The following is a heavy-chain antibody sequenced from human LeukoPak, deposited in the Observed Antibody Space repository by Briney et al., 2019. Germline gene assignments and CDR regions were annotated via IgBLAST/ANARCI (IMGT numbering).Heavy chain of an antibody. J-gene: IGHJ4*02. Sequence: ASVKVSCKASGYTITSYYIPWVRHGPGQGLEWMGWINPNNGATNYAQKFQGGVTMTTDSSISTIYMELTRLTSDDTAIYYCAGDHGSHGTKFTLIFDSWGQGTLVTVSS. CDR1: GYTITSYY. CDR3: AGDHGSHGTKFTLIFDS. CDR2: INPNNGAT. V-gene: IGHV1-2*02. D-gene: IGHD1-1*01.